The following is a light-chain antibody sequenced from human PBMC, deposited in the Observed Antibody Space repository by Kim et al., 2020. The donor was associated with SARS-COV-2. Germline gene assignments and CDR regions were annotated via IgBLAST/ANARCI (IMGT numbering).Light chain of an antibody. CDR1: RSNIGSNY. V-gene: IGLV1-47*01. CDR3: AAWDDSLSGRGVV. CDR2: RNN. J-gene: IGLJ2*01. Sequence: VTFSFSGSRSNIGSNYVYWYQQLPGTAPKLLIYRNNQRPSGVPDRFSGSKSGTSASLAISGLRSEDEADYYCAAWDDSLSGRGVVFGGGTQLTVL.